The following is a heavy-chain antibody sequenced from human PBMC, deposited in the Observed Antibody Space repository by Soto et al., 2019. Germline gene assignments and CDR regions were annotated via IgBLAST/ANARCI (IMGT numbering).Heavy chain of an antibody. V-gene: IGHV1-18*01. CDR3: AREPGDDFWSGLTPEGYYYYGMDV. J-gene: IGHJ6*02. Sequence: QVQLVQSGAEVKKPGASVKVSCKASGYTFTSYGISWVRQAPGQGLEWMGWISAYNGNTNYAQKLQGRVTMTTDTSTSTAYMELRSLRSDDTAVYYCAREPGDDFWSGLTPEGYYYYGMDVWGQGTTVTVSS. CDR1: GYTFTSYG. CDR2: ISAYNGNT. D-gene: IGHD3-3*01.